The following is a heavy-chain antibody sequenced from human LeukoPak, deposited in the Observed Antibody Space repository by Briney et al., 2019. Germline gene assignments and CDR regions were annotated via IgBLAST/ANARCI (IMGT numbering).Heavy chain of an antibody. D-gene: IGHD6-13*01. J-gene: IGHJ4*02. Sequence: GRSLRLSCAASGFTFSSYGMHWVRQAPGKGLEWVLYISSSSSTIYYADSVKGRFTISRDNSKNTLYLEMNTLRAEDTAVYFCAKDRAWYSSNWHSPYFDYWGQGALVTVSS. CDR1: GFTFSSYG. CDR2: ISSSSSTI. V-gene: IGHV3-48*01. CDR3: AKDRAWYSSNWHSPYFDY.